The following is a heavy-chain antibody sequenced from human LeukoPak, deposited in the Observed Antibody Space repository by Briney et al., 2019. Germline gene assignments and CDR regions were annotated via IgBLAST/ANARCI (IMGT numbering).Heavy chain of an antibody. V-gene: IGHV3-74*01. CDR3: VRVPTNSYGFGQ. D-gene: IGHD5-18*01. CDR2: INEDGTGA. CDR1: GFSLSTYW. J-gene: IGHJ4*02. Sequence: PGGSLRLSCAASGFSLSTYWMHWVRQAPGKGLVWVAHINEDGTGASHADSVKGRFTISRDNAKNTLYLQMNGLRVDDTAVYYCVRVPTNSYGFGQWGQGALVTVSS.